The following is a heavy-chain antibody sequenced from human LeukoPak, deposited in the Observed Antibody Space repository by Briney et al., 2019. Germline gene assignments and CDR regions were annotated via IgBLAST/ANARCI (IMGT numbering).Heavy chain of an antibody. V-gene: IGHV3-74*03. CDR1: GFTFSSYW. D-gene: IGHD3-3*01. CDR2: INGDGSST. J-gene: IGHJ4*02. CDR3: AKDSYFWSGFDY. Sequence: GRSLRLSCAASGFTFSSYWMHWVRQAPGKGLVWVSRINGDGSSTTYADSVKGRFTISRDNSKNTLYLQMNSLRAEDTAVYYCAKDSYFWSGFDYWGQGTLVTVSS.